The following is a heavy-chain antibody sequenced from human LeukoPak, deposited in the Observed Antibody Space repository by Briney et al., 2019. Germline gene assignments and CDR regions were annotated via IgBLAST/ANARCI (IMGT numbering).Heavy chain of an antibody. Sequence: GGSLRLSCAASGFTFSNYAMTWVRQAPGKGLGWVSSISASGASTYYADSVKGRFTISRDNSRNTLFLQMNSLRAEDSAVYYCAKDPGRYCSGGRCYADYWGQGTLVTVS. CDR3: AKDPGRYCSGGRCYADY. V-gene: IGHV3-23*01. CDR1: GFTFSNYA. CDR2: ISASGAST. J-gene: IGHJ4*02. D-gene: IGHD2-15*01.